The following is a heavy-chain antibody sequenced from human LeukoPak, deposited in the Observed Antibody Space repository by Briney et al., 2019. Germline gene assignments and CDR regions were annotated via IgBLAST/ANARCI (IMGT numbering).Heavy chain of an antibody. J-gene: IGHJ6*02. CDR2: IHYSGST. V-gene: IGHV4-59*08. CDR1: GGSISSYY. CDR3: ARSYYYAMHV. Sequence: SETLSLTCTVSGGSISSYYWNWIRQSPGKGLEWIGDIHYSGSTNYNPSLKSQVTISVDMSRNQFSLKLSSVTAADTAVYYCARSYYYAMHVWGQGTTVTVSS.